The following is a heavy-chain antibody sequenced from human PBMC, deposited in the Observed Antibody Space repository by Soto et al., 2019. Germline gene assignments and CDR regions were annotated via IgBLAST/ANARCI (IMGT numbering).Heavy chain of an antibody. D-gene: IGHD3-10*01. CDR2: ISAYNGNT. CDR3: ARDSGFSGAYNWFDP. V-gene: IGHV1-18*01. CDR1: GYTLTSYG. Sequence: GASVKVSCKASGYTLTSYGISWLRQAPGRGLEWMGWISAYNGNTNYAQKLQGRVTMTTDTSTSTAYMELRSLRSDDTAVYYCARDSGFSGAYNWFDPWGQGTLVTVSS. J-gene: IGHJ5*02.